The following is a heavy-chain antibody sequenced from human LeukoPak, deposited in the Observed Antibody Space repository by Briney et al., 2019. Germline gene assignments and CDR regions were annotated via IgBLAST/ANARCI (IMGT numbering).Heavy chain of an antibody. Sequence: ASAKVSCKASGYTFTSYAMHWVRQAPGQRLEWMGWINAGNGNTKYSQKFQGRVTITRDTSASTAYMELSSLRSEDTAVYYCARGSFPFYGSGSLIGFDYWGQGTLVTVSS. CDR1: GYTFTSYA. CDR2: INAGNGNT. J-gene: IGHJ4*02. D-gene: IGHD3-10*01. CDR3: ARGSFPFYGSGSLIGFDY. V-gene: IGHV1-3*01.